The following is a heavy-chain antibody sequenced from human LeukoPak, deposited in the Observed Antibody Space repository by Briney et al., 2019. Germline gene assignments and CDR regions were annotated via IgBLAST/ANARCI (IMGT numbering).Heavy chain of an antibody. CDR2: IKQDGSEK. Sequence: GGSLRLSCAASGFTFSSYWMSWVRQAPGRGLEWVANIKQDGSEKYYVDSVKGRFTISRDNAKNSLYLQMNSLRAEDTAVYYCAGDYYDSSGHQGGFDYWGQGTLVTVSS. V-gene: IGHV3-7*01. CDR3: AGDYYDSSGHQGGFDY. J-gene: IGHJ4*02. CDR1: GFTFSSYW. D-gene: IGHD3-22*01.